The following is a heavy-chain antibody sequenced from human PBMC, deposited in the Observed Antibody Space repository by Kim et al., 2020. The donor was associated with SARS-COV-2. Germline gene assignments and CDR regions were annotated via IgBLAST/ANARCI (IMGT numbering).Heavy chain of an antibody. CDR3: ARLGDSSWWIDY. D-gene: IGHD6-13*01. J-gene: IGHJ4*02. V-gene: IGHV4-59*01. Sequence: NYNPSLKSRVTISVDTSKNQFSLKLSSVTAADTAVYYCARLGDSSWWIDYWGQGTLVTVSS.